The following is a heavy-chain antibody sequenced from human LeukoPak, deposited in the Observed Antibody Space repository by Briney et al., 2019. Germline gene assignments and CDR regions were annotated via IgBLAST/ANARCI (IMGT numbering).Heavy chain of an antibody. Sequence: GGSLRLSCAASGFTFSSYSMNWVRQAPGKGLEWVSSISSSSSYIYYADSVKGRFTISRDNAKNSLYLQMNSLRAEDTAVYYCARATVGATKCFDYWGQGTLVTVSS. V-gene: IGHV3-21*01. J-gene: IGHJ4*02. CDR2: ISSSSSYI. CDR3: ARATVGATKCFDY. D-gene: IGHD1-26*01. CDR1: GFTFSSYS.